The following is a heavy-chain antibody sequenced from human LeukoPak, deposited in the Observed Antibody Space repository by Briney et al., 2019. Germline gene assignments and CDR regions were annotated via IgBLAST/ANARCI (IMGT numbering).Heavy chain of an antibody. J-gene: IGHJ2*01. CDR2: INTNTGNP. D-gene: IGHD1-26*01. CDR1: GYTFTSYA. Sequence: ASVKDSCKASGYTFTSYAMNWVRQAPGQGLEWMGWINTNTGNPTYAQGFTGRFVFSLDTSVSTAYLQISSLKAEDTAVYYCARLVLLGATRYFDLWGRGTLVTVSS. CDR3: ARLVLLGATRYFDL. V-gene: IGHV7-4-1*02.